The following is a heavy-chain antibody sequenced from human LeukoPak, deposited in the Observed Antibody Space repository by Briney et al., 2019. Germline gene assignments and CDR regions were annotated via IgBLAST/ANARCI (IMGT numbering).Heavy chain of an antibody. CDR2: INHSGST. V-gene: IGHV4-34*01. Sequence: SETLSLTCAVYGGSFSGYYWSWIRQPPGKGLEWIGEINHSGSTNYNPSLKSRVTISVDTSKNQFSLKLSSVTAADTAVYYCARGHYYGSGSYLPTYYCYGMAGWGQGTTVTVSS. CDR3: ARGHYYGSGSYLPTYYCYGMAG. J-gene: IGHJ6*02. CDR1: GGSFSGYY. D-gene: IGHD3-10*01.